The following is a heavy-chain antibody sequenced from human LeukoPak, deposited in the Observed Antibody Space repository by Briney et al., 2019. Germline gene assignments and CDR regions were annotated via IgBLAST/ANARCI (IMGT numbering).Heavy chain of an antibody. J-gene: IGHJ6*02. D-gene: IGHD2-2*01. CDR1: GFTFSNYD. Sequence: PGGSLRLSCAASGFTFSNYDMHWVRQATGKGLEWVSAFHTAGDTHYSGSVKGRFATSRENAKNSFYLQMNNLRAGDTAVYYCARGSCSSRSCYKRVNGLDVWGQGTLVTVSS. CDR3: ARGSCSSRSCYKRVNGLDV. V-gene: IGHV3-13*01. CDR2: FHTAGDT.